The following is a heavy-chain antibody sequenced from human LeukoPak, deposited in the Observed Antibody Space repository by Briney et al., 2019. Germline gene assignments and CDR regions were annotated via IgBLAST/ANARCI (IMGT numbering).Heavy chain of an antibody. J-gene: IGHJ4*02. CDR1: GGSIRSGDYY. CDR2: IYYSGNT. D-gene: IGHD1-20*01. Sequence: SQTLALTCAVSGGSIRSGDYYWSWARQPPGKGLEWIGHIYYSGNTYYNPSLKSRVAISVDTSKNQFSLKLSSVTAADTAVYYCACVTGLYYFDFWGQGTLVTVSS. CDR3: ACVTGLYYFDF. V-gene: IGHV4-30-4*01.